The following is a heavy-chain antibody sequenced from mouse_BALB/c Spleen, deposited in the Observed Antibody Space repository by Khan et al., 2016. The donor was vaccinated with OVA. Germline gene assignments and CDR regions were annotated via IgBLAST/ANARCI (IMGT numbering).Heavy chain of an antibody. CDR3: SRSGLGSFAF. Sequence: QVQLQQSGAELARPGASVKLSCKASGYTFTDFYINWMRQRTGQGLEWIGHIFPGNDNTYYNENFSAKATLTADKSSSTAFMHLSSLTSEDSAVYFSSRSGLGSFAFWGQGTLVTVST. V-gene: IGHV1-77*01. J-gene: IGHJ3*01. CDR1: GYTFTDFY. D-gene: IGHD3-1*01. CDR2: IFPGNDNT.